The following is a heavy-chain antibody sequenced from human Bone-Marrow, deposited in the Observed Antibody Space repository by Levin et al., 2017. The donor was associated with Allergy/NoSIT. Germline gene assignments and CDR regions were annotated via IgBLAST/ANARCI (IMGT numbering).Heavy chain of an antibody. Sequence: NPSETLSLTCTVSGGSVTSSYYSWDWIRQPPGKGLEWIGSIYSAGSAYYNPSLRSRVFISIDTSKDQFSLKVTSVTAADTAAYYCARRAWTKHDYWGQGTLVTVSS. D-gene: IGHD3/OR15-3a*01. CDR2: IYSAGSA. CDR3: ARRAWTKHDY. CDR1: GGSVTSSYYS. J-gene: IGHJ4*02. V-gene: IGHV4-39*01.